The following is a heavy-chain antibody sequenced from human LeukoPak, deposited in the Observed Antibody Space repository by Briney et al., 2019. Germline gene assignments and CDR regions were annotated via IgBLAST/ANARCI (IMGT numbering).Heavy chain of an antibody. D-gene: IGHD2-2*01. CDR3: AKEPGYCSSTSCYPFDY. V-gene: IGHV3-21*04. Sequence: PGGSLRLSCAASGFTFSSYSMNWVRQAPGKGLEWVSSNSSSSSYIYYADSVKGRFTISRDNAKNSLYLQMNSLRAEDTAVYYCAKEPGYCSSTSCYPFDYWGQGTLVTVSS. CDR1: GFTFSSYS. CDR2: NSSSSSYI. J-gene: IGHJ4*02.